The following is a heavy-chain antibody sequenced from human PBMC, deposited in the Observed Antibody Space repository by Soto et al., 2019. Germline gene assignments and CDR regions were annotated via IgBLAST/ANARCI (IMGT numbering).Heavy chain of an antibody. D-gene: IGHD3-10*02. Sequence: GGSLRLSCAASGFTFSSYAMSWVRQAPGKGLEWVSAISGSGGSTYYADSVKGRFTISRDNSKNTLYLQMNSLRAEDTAVYYCAKAPVPRMRWLQFSGDFDAFDIWGQGTMVTVSS. CDR3: AKAPVPRMRWLQFSGDFDAFDI. CDR2: ISGSGGST. CDR1: GFTFSSYA. V-gene: IGHV3-23*01. J-gene: IGHJ3*02.